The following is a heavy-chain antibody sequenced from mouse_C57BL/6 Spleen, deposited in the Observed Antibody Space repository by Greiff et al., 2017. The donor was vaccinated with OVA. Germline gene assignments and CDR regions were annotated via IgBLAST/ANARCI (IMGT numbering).Heavy chain of an antibody. V-gene: IGHV1-7*01. CDR2: INPSSGYT. D-gene: IGHD2-4*01. J-gene: IGHJ4*01. Sequence: VQLQESGAELAKPGASVKLSCKASGYTFTSYWMHWVKQRPGQGLEWIGYINPSSGYTKYNQKFKDKATLTEDKSSSTAYMQLSSLTYEDSAVYYCANGYYEDYAMDYWGQGTSVTVSS. CDR1: GYTFTSYW. CDR3: ANGYYEDYAMDY.